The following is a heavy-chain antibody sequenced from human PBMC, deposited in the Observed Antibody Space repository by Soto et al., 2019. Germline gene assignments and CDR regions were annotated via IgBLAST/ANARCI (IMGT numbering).Heavy chain of an antibody. CDR1: GGTFSSYA. V-gene: IGHV1-69*01. Sequence: QVQLVQSGAEVKKPGSSVKVSCKASGGTFSSYAISWVRQAPGQGLEWMGGIIPIFGTANYAQKFQGRVTITADESTRTAYMELGSLRSEDTAVYYCARDIGRLGRGITMSARAGFDIWGQGTMVTVSS. D-gene: IGHD3-22*01. J-gene: IGHJ3*02. CDR3: ARDIGRLGRGITMSARAGFDI. CDR2: IIPIFGTA.